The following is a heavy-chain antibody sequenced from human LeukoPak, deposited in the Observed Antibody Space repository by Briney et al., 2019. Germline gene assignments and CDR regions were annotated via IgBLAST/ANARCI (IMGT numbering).Heavy chain of an antibody. Sequence: PGGSLRLFCAASGFNLSSYAMSWVREAPGKGVEGVSASSGSGGSTDYADSVKGRFTISRDNNKNTLYLQMNSLRAEDTAVYYCAKMHGYSYGYAYYFDYWGQGTLVTVSS. D-gene: IGHD5-18*01. V-gene: IGHV3-23*01. J-gene: IGHJ4*02. CDR3: AKMHGYSYGYAYYFDY. CDR2: SSGSGGST. CDR1: GFNLSSYA.